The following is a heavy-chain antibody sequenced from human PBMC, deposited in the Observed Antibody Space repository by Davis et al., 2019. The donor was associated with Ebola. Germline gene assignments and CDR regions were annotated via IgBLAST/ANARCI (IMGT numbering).Heavy chain of an antibody. V-gene: IGHV4-34*01. J-gene: IGHJ4*02. Sequence: MPSETLSLTCAVYGGSFSGYYWSWIRQPPGKGLEWIGEINHSGSTNYNPSLKSRVAISVDTSKNQFSLKLSSVTAADTAVYYCARGPHCSGGSCHSGTFDYWGQGTLVTVSS. CDR3: ARGPHCSGGSCHSGTFDY. D-gene: IGHD2-15*01. CDR1: GGSFSGYY. CDR2: INHSGST.